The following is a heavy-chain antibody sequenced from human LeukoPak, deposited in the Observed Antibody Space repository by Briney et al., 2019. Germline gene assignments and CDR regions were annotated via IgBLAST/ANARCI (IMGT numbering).Heavy chain of an antibody. J-gene: IGHJ4*02. CDR1: GGTFISYA. V-gene: IGHV1-69*01. D-gene: IGHD2-8*01. CDR2: IIPIFGTA. CDR3: ARGGIVLMALYHFDY. Sequence: SVKVSCKASGGTFISYAISWVRQAPGQGLEWMGGIIPIFGTANYAQKFQGRVTITADESTSTAYMELSSLRSEDTAVYYCARGGIVLMALYHFDYWGQGTLVTVSS.